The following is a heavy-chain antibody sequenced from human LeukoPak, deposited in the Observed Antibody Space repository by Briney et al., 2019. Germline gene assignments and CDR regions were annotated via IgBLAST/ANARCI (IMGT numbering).Heavy chain of an antibody. Sequence: PGGSLRLSCAASGFTFSSYGMTWVRQAPGKGLEWVSTISSTGTHYADSVRGRFTVSRDNSKNTLYLQMNSLRAEDTAVYYCAKVVASGAPYYFDYWDQGTLVTVSS. CDR2: ISSTGT. CDR1: GFTFSSYG. D-gene: IGHD6-25*01. V-gene: IGHV3-23*01. CDR3: AKVVASGAPYYFDY. J-gene: IGHJ4*02.